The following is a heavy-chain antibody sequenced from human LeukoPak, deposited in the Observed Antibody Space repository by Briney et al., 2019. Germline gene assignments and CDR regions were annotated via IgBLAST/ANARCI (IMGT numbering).Heavy chain of an antibody. CDR1: GGSISSSRSY. V-gene: IGHV4-39*07. Sequence: SETLSLTCTVSGGSISSSRSYWAWLRQPPGKGLEWIGTIYYSGNTYYRPSLKSRVTISVDMSKSQFSLRLTSVTAADTAVYYCARKNDFEIWGQGTLVTVSS. D-gene: IGHD2/OR15-2a*01. J-gene: IGHJ3*02. CDR2: IYYSGNT. CDR3: ARKNDFEI.